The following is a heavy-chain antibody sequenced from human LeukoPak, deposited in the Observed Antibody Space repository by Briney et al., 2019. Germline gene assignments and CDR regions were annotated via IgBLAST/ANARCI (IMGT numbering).Heavy chain of an antibody. V-gene: IGHV4-4*07. Sequence: SKTLSLTCTVSGGPINSYYWSWTRQPAGKGLEWIGRINTSGSTNYNFSLKSRVTISVDTSKNQFSLKLSSVTAADTAVYYCARGFSPTVPWNDFDYWGQGTLVTVSS. CDR3: ARGFSPTVPWNDFDY. D-gene: IGHD1-1*01. CDR1: GGPINSYY. CDR2: INTSGST. J-gene: IGHJ4*02.